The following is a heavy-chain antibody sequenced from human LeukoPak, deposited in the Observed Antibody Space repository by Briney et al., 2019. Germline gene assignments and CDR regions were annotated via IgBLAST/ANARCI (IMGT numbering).Heavy chain of an antibody. J-gene: IGHJ4*02. CDR2: IYPGDSST. D-gene: IGHD1-1*01. CDR3: ARHTSGRLERRLEY. V-gene: IGHV5-51*01. CDR1: GYSFTSYW. Sequence: GESLKISCKGSGYSFTSYWIAWVRQTPGKGLEWMGIIYPGDSSTRYSPSSQGQVTISADKSVSTAYLQWSSLKASDTAMYYCARHTSGRLERRLEYWGQGALVTVSS.